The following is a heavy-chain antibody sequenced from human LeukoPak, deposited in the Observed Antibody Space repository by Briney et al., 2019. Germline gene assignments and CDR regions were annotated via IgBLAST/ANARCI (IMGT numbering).Heavy chain of an antibody. D-gene: IGHD3-22*01. J-gene: IGHJ4*02. CDR1: GFTFSSYS. Sequence: GGSLRLSCAASGFTFSSYSMNWVRQAPGKGLEWVSSISSSSSYIYYADSVEGRFTISRDNAKNSLYLQMNSLRAEDTAVYYCASLSFTYYYDSSAYWGQGTLVTVSS. V-gene: IGHV3-21*01. CDR2: ISSSSSYI. CDR3: ASLSFTYYYDSSAY.